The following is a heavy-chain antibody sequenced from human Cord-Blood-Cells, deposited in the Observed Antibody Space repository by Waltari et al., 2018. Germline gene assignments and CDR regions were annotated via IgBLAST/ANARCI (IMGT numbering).Heavy chain of an antibody. Sequence: QVQLLQSGAEVTKPGPTGKVYCKGAGGTFIRSSITWVRRAPGPGSRWMGGISPIFGTANYAQKFQGRGTITADESTSTAYEELSSRRSEDTAVCYCARNKYGSGSYPLYYYYGMDVWGQGTTVTVSS. CDR1: GGTFIRSS. J-gene: IGHJ6*02. V-gene: IGHV1-69*01. CDR2: ISPIFGTA. CDR3: ARNKYGSGSYPLYYYYGMDV. D-gene: IGHD3-10*01.